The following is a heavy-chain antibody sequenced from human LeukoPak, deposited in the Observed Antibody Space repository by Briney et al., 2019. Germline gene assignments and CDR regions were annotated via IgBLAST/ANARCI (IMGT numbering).Heavy chain of an antibody. CDR2: INPNSGGT. CDR3: ARVYDSSGYYYDRYAFDI. D-gene: IGHD3-22*01. Sequence: ASVKVSCKASGYTFTGYYMHWVRQAPGQGLEWKGRINPNSGGTNYAQKFQGRVTMTRDTSISTAYMELSRLRSDDTAVYYCARVYDSSGYYYDRYAFDIWGQGTMVTVPS. J-gene: IGHJ3*02. CDR1: GYTFTGYY. V-gene: IGHV1-2*06.